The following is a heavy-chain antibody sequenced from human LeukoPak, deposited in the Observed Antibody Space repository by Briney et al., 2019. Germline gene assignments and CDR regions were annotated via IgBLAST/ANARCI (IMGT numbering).Heavy chain of an antibody. D-gene: IGHD3-22*01. CDR2: IIPIFGTA. CDR1: GGTFISYA. V-gene: IGHV1-69*05. J-gene: IGHJ4*02. CDR3: ARDYGSGYPFDY. Sequence: SVKVSCKASGGTFISYAISWVRQAPGQGLEWMGRIIPIFGTANYAKKFQGRVTITTDESTSTAYLELSSLRSEDTAVYYCARDYGSGYPFDYWGQGTLVTVSS.